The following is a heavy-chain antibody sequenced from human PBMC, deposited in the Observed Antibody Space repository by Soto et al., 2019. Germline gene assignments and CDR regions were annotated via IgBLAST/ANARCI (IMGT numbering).Heavy chain of an antibody. CDR1: ASSISRCY. D-gene: IGHD6-13*01. J-gene: IGHJ5*02. CDR3: ARVNDGAAAALNWFDH. V-gene: IGHV4-59*01. Sequence: SETLSLTCTLAASSISRCYWSWIRQPPGKGPEWIGYIYYSGSTNYNPSLKSRVTVSVDTSKNQFSLKLSSVTAADTAVYYCARVNDGAAAALNWFDHWGQGTLVTVFS. CDR2: IYYSGST.